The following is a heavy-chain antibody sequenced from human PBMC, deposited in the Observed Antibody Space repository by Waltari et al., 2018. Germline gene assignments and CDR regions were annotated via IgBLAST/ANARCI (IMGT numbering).Heavy chain of an antibody. CDR1: GGSISSGDYY. Sequence: QVQLQESGPGLVKPSQTLSLTCTVSGGSISSGDYYWSWIRQPPGKGLEWIGYIYYSGSTYYNPSLKSRVTISVDTSKNQFSLKLSSVTAADTAVYYCARIAQNVRSGYYYRYFQHWGQGTLVTVSS. CDR2: IYYSGST. V-gene: IGHV4-30-4*08. D-gene: IGHD3-22*01. CDR3: ARIAQNVRSGYYYRYFQH. J-gene: IGHJ1*01.